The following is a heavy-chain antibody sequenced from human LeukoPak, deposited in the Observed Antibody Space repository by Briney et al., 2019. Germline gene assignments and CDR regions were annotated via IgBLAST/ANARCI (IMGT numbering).Heavy chain of an antibody. CDR2: ISAYNGNT. J-gene: IGHJ5*02. V-gene: IGHV1-18*01. CDR1: GYTFTSYG. CDR3: ARGGRVTATGVWFDP. D-gene: IGHD1-20*01. Sequence: ASVKVSCKASGYTFTSYGINWVRQAPGQGLEWMGWISAYNGNTDYAQRLQGRVTMTTDTSTSTAYMELRSLRSDDTAVYYCARGGRVTATGVWFDPWGQGTLFTVSS.